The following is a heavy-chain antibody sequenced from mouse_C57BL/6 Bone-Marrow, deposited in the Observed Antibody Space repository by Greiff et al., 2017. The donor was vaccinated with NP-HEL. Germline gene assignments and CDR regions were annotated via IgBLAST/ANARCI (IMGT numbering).Heavy chain of an antibody. CDR3: ARPDLHYFDY. Sequence: VQLQESGAELARPGASVKMSCKASGYTFTSYTMHWVKQRPGQGLEWIGYINPSSGYTKYNQKFKDKATLTADKSSSTAYMQLSSLTSEDSAVYYCARPDLHYFDYWGQGTTLTVSS. CDR1: GYTFTSYT. J-gene: IGHJ2*01. CDR2: INPSSGYT. V-gene: IGHV1-4*01.